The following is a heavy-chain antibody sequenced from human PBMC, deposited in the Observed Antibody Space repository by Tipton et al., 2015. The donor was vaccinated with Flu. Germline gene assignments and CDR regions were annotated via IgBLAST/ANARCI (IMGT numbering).Heavy chain of an antibody. CDR2: IRHDESDK. V-gene: IGHV3-30*02. CDR1: GFTFDSYG. D-gene: IGHD6-19*01. CDR3: AKDGWDTSGWYPFDY. Sequence: SLRLSCAASGFTFDSYGMHWVRQAPGKGLEWVAFIRHDESDKYYADSVKGRFTISRDNSKNALYLAINSLRTEDTAVYYCAKDGWDTSGWYPFDYWGQGTLVTVSS. J-gene: IGHJ4*02.